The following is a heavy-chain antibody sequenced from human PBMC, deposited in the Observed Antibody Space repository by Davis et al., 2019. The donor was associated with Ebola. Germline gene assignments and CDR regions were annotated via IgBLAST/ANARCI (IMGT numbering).Heavy chain of an antibody. Sequence: GESLKISCAASGFVFSSYVMSWVRRAPGKGLEWVSTLGLSADTYYADSVKGRFTISRDNSKNTLHLQMNSLRVEDTAMYYCARVRYYDFWSGSYYFDYWGQGTLVTVSS. CDR3: ARVRYYDFWSGSYYFDY. CDR1: GFVFSSYV. D-gene: IGHD3-3*01. V-gene: IGHV3-23*01. CDR2: LGLSADT. J-gene: IGHJ4*02.